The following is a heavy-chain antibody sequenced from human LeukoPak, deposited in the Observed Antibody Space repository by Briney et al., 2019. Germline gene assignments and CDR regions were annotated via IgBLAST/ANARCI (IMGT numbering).Heavy chain of an antibody. CDR3: AKGGFGSGWYYFDY. V-gene: IGHV3-7*01. D-gene: IGHD6-19*01. Sequence: GGSLRLSCAVSGFTFSSYWMSWVRQAPGRRPEWVANIKPDGSEKYYVDSVKGRFTVSRDNAKNSLFLQMNSLRAEDTAVYYCAKGGFGSGWYYFDYWGQGTLVTVSS. CDR2: IKPDGSEK. CDR1: GFTFSSYW. J-gene: IGHJ4*02.